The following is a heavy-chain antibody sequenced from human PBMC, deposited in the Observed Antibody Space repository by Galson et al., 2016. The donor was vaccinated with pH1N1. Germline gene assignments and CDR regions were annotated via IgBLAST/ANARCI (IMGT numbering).Heavy chain of an antibody. V-gene: IGHV3-49*04. CDR3: TRARYNLLTGYLIDY. CDR2: IRSKVYGGTT. D-gene: IGHD3-9*01. CDR1: GFSFGDYA. Sequence: SLRLSCAASGFSFGDYAMSWVRQAPGKGMEWVGLIRSKVYGGTTEYAASVKGRFTILRDDSKYIAYLQMNSLRTEDTAVYFFTRARYNLLTGYLIDYWGQGTLVTVSS. J-gene: IGHJ4*02.